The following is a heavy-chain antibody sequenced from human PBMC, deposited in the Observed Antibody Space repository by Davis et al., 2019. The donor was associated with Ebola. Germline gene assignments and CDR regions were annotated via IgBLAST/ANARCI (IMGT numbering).Heavy chain of an antibody. CDR2: IKQDGSEK. V-gene: IGHV3-7*01. D-gene: IGHD2-2*01. CDR3: ASEVYQLLADSGWFDP. J-gene: IGHJ5*02. CDR1: GFTFSSYW. Sequence: GESLKISCAASGFTFSSYWMSWVRQAPGKGLGWVANIKQDGSEKYYVDSVKGRFTISRDNAKNSLYLQMNSLRAEDTAVYYCASEVYQLLADSGWFDPWGQGTLVTVSS.